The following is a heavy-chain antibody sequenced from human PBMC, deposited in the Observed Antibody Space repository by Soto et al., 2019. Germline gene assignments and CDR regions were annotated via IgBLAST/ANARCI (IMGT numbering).Heavy chain of an antibody. Sequence: QVQLVQSGAEVKKPGASVKVSCKASGYTFTSYFMHWVRQAPGQGLEWMGIINPSGGSTSYAQKFQGRVTMTRDTSTSTVYMELSSLRSEDTAVYYYARQYCSGGSCYTLDYWGQGTLVTVSS. CDR3: ARQYCSGGSCYTLDY. D-gene: IGHD2-15*01. V-gene: IGHV1-46*01. CDR1: GYTFTSYF. J-gene: IGHJ4*02. CDR2: INPSGGST.